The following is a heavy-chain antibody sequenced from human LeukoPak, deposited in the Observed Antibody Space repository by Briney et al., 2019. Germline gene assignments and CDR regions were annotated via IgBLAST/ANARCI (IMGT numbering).Heavy chain of an antibody. CDR1: GGSFSGYY. CDR3: ARGFRGDNFDY. CDR2: INHSGST. V-gene: IGHV4-34*01. D-gene: IGHD7-27*01. Sequence: PSETLSLTCAVYGGSFSGYYWSWIRQPPGKGLEWIGEINHSGSTNYNPSLKSRVTISVDTSKNQFSLKLSSVTAADTAVYFCARGFRGDNFDYWGQGTLVTVSS. J-gene: IGHJ4*02.